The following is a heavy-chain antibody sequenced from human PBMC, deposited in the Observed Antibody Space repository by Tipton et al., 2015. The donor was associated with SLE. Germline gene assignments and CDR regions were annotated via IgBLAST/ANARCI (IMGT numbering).Heavy chain of an antibody. CDR1: GGSISSGAYY. D-gene: IGHD6-6*01. V-gene: IGHV4-31*01. CDR2: IYYSGST. J-gene: IGHJ4*02. Sequence: LRLSCTVSGGSISSGAYYWSWIRQLPGKGLEWIGYIYYSGSTHYNPSLKSPFTISIDTSKNQFSLMLSSVTAADTAVYYCARRGDSNSPFDYWGQGTLVTVSS. CDR3: ARRGDSNSPFDY.